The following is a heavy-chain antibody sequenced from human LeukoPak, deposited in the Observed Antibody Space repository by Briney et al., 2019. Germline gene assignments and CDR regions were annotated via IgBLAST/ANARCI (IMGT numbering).Heavy chain of an antibody. V-gene: IGHV4-34*01. CDR3: ARGNSIAAARYFDY. CDR1: GGSFSGYY. CDR2: INHSGST. Sequence: SETLSLACAVYGGSFSGYYWSWLRQPPGKGLEWIGEINHSGSTNYNPSLKSRVTISVDTSKNQFSLKLSSVTAADTAVYYCARGNSIAAARYFDYWGQGTLVTVSS. J-gene: IGHJ4*02. D-gene: IGHD6-13*01.